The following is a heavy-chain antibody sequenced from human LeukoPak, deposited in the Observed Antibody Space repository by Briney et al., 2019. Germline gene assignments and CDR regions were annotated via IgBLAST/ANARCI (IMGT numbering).Heavy chain of an antibody. CDR3: ARGGYYGSGNDFRFDP. D-gene: IGHD3-10*01. Sequence: SETLSLTCSVSGGSSSNYYWSWIRQPPGKGLEWIGYMYYSGSTNYNPSLKSRVTISVDTSKNQFSLKLSSVTAADTAIYYCARGGYYGSGNDFRFDPWGQGTLVTVSS. CDR1: GGSSSNYY. J-gene: IGHJ5*02. V-gene: IGHV4-59*01. CDR2: MYYSGST.